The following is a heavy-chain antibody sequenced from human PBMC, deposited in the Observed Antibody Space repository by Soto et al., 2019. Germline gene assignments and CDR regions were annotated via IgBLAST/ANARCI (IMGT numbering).Heavy chain of an antibody. CDR2: ISYDGSNK. V-gene: IGHV3-30-3*01. J-gene: IGHJ5*02. CDR1: GFTFSSYA. Sequence: QVQLVESGGGVVQPGRSLRLSCAASGFTFSSYAMHWVRQAPGKGLEWVAVISYDGSNKYYADSVKGRFTISRDNSKNTLYLQMNSPRAEDPAGYYCGKNMASDYYGSGPFDPWGQGTLVTVFS. CDR3: GKNMASDYYGSGPFDP. D-gene: IGHD3-10*01.